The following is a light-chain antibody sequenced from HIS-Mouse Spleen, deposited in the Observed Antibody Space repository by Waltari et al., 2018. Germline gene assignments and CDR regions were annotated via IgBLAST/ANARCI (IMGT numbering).Light chain of an antibody. CDR3: YSTDSSGNHRV. CDR2: EDS. Sequence: SYELTQPPSVSVSPGQTARITCSGDALPKKYAYWDQKNSGQAPVLVIYEDSKRPSGIPERFSGSSSGTMATLTISGAQVEDEADYYCYSTDSSGNHRVFGGGTKLTVL. CDR1: ALPKKY. J-gene: IGLJ2*01. V-gene: IGLV3-10*01.